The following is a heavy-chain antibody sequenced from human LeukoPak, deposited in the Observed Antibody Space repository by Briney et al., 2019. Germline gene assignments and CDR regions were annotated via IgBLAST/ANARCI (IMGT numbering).Heavy chain of an antibody. CDR2: INPNSGGT. CDR3: ARAALRSTYYYYYMDV. J-gene: IGHJ6*03. D-gene: IGHD6-6*01. CDR1: GYTFTGYY. Sequence: ASVKVSCKASGYTFTGYYMHWVRQVPGQGLEWMGWINPNSGGTNYAQKFQGRVTMTRDTSISTAYMELSRLRSDDTAVYYCARAALRSTYYYYYMDVWGKGTTVTVSS. V-gene: IGHV1-2*02.